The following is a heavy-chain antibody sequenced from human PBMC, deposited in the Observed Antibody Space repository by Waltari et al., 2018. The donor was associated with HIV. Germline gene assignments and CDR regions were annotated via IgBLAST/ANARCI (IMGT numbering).Heavy chain of an antibody. V-gene: IGHV3-9*01. CDR1: GFTFDDYA. Sequence: EVQLVESGGGLVQPGRSLRLSCAASGFTFDDYAMHWVRQTPGKGLEWVAGISWNSGNIGYVDSVKGRFTISRDNAKNSLYLQMNSLRAQDTALYYCATHGSGISYWGQGTPVTVSS. CDR3: ATHGSGISY. J-gene: IGHJ4*02. D-gene: IGHD3-10*01. CDR2: ISWNSGNI.